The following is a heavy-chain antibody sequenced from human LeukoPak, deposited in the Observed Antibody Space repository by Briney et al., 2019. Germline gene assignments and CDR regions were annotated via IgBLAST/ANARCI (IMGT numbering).Heavy chain of an antibody. J-gene: IGHJ4*02. CDR1: GFNFNNYW. D-gene: IGHD3-16*01. Sequence: GGSLRLSCAASGFNFNNYWMTWVRQAPGKGLEWVANIKEDGSEKNYVDSVKGRFTISRDNAKNSLYLQMNSLRAEDTAVYYCAIILGGDMGFNYGGRGPLATVPS. CDR2: IKEDGSEK. CDR3: AIILGGDMGFNY. V-gene: IGHV3-7*01.